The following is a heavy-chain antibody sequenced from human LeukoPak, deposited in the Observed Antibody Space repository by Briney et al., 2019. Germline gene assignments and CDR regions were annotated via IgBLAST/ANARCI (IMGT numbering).Heavy chain of an antibody. CDR1: GASVSSSNYY. Sequence: SETLSLTCTVSGASVSSSNYYWSWIRQPPGKGLEWIGYIYYSGSTNYNPSLKSRVTISVATSKNQFSLKLSSVTAADTAAYYCARDRSGTYYDHWGQGTLVTVSS. CDR3: ARDRSGTYYDH. D-gene: IGHD3-10*01. CDR2: IYYSGST. J-gene: IGHJ4*02. V-gene: IGHV4-61*01.